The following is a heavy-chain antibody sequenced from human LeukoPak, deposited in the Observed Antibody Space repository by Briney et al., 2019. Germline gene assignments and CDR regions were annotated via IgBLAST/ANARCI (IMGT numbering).Heavy chain of an antibody. CDR3: VREREGSNSEH. CDR2: IYSDGNT. Sequence: GGSLRLSCAAPGFTFSSYAMSWVRQAPGKGLEWVSTIYSDGNTYYPDSVKGRFTISRDGSKNTLYLQLNSLRTEDTAIYYCVREREGSNSEHWGQGTLVTVSS. V-gene: IGHV3-23*01. J-gene: IGHJ1*01. D-gene: IGHD1-26*01. CDR1: GFTFSSYA.